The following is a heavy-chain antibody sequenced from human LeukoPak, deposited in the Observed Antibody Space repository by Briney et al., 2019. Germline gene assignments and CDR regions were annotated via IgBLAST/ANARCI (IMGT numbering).Heavy chain of an antibody. V-gene: IGHV1-69*06. Sequence: ASVKVSCKASGGTFSSYAISWVRQAPGQGLEWMGGIIPIFGTANYAQKFQGRVTITADKSTSTAYMELSSLRSEDTAVYYCARGFEYSSSYDAFDIWGQGTMVTVSS. CDR3: ARGFEYSSSYDAFDI. CDR1: GGTFSSYA. CDR2: IIPIFGTA. D-gene: IGHD6-6*01. J-gene: IGHJ3*02.